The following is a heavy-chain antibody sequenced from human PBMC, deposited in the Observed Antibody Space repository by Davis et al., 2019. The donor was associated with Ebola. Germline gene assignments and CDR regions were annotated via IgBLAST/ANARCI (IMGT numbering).Heavy chain of an antibody. D-gene: IGHD5-18*01. CDR2: IYYSGST. V-gene: IGHV4-39*01. Sequence: SETLSLTCTVSGCSISSSSYYWGWNRQPPGKGLEWFGSIYYSGSTYYNPSLKSRVTISVHTSKNQCSLKLSSVTAADTAVYYWARHGYSYGGTSDYWGQGTLVTVSS. CDR3: ARHGYSYGGTSDY. J-gene: IGHJ4*02. CDR1: GCSISSSSYY.